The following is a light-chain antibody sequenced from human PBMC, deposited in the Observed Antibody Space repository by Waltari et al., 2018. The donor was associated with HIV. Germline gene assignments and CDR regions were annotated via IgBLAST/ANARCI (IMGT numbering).Light chain of an antibody. Sequence: QSALTQPPSVSGAPGQRVTISCTGNRSNIGAGYFVHWYQHLPGTAPQLLVYRDTKRPSGVPYRCSCSKSGASASLVITGLQAEDEADYYCQSYDSSLRASVFGGGTKLTVL. CDR1: RSNIGAGYF. V-gene: IGLV1-40*01. J-gene: IGLJ2*01. CDR3: QSYDSSLRASV. CDR2: RDT.